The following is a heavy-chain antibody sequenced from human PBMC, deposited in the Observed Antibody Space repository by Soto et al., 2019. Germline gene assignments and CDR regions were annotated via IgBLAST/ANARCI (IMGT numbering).Heavy chain of an antibody. CDR2: IYYSGST. V-gene: IGHV4-59*01. CDR1: GGSISSYY. D-gene: IGHD3-22*01. J-gene: IGHJ5*02. CDR3: ARRGEWITYYYDSSGFDP. Sequence: ETLSLTCTVSGGSISSYYWSWIRQPPGKGLEWIGYIYYSGSTNYNPSLKSRVTISVDTSKNQFSLKLSSVTAADTAVYYCARRGEWITYYYDSSGFDPWGQGTLVTVSS.